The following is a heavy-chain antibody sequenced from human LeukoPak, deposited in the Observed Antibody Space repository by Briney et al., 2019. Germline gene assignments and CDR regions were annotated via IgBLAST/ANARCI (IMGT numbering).Heavy chain of an antibody. CDR2: ISIGGSTT. J-gene: IGHJ4*02. CDR1: GFTLTTYA. D-gene: IGHD1-26*01. CDR3: AKGFSGSYSIFDC. V-gene: IGHV3-23*01. Sequence: GGSLRLSCTASGFTLTTYAMSWVRQAPGKGLEWVSTISIGGSTTFYADSVKGRFTISRDSSKNTLYLQMNSLKAEDTAIYYCAKGFSGSYSIFDCWGPGTLVTVSS.